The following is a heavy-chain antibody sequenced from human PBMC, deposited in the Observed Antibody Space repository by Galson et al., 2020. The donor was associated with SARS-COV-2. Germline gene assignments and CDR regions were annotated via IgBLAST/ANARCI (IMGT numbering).Heavy chain of an antibody. V-gene: IGHV4-31*03. CDR1: GGSISSGGYY. CDR3: ARDRPAYKEKYSAKGWFDP. J-gene: IGHJ5*02. D-gene: IGHD5-12*01. CDR2: IYYSGST. Sequence: ETSETLSLTCTVSGGSISSGGYYWSWIRQHPGKGLEWIGYIYYSGSTYYNPSLKSRVTISVDTSKNQFSLKLSSVTAADTAVYYCARDRPAYKEKYSAKGWFDPWGQGTLVTVSS.